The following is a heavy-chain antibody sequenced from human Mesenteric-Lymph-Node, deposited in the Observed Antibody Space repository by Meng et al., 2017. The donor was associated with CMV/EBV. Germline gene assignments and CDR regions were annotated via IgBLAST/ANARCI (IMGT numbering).Heavy chain of an antibody. CDR1: YTFTSYA. Sequence: YTFTSYAMHWVSQAPGQRLKWMGWINAGNGNTKYSQKFQGGVAIARDTSASTAYMELSSLRSEDTAVYYCARTARGYYDSSGYYGRWGQGTLVTVSS. J-gene: IGHJ4*02. V-gene: IGHV1-3*01. CDR2: INAGNGNT. CDR3: ARTARGYYDSSGYYGR. D-gene: IGHD3-22*01.